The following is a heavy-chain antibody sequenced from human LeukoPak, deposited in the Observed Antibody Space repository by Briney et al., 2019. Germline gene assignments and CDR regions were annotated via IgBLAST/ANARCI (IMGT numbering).Heavy chain of an antibody. V-gene: IGHV3-7*01. CDR2: IKQDGSEK. D-gene: IGHD2-15*01. J-gene: IGHJ4*02. CDR1: GIILSSYW. CDR3: ARSVFSGVVAAQHEFDD. Sequence: GGSLRLSCAASGIILSSYWMSWVRQAPGKGLEWVANIKQDGSEKWYVDSVKGRFTISRDNAKNSVHLQMNSLRAEDTAVYYCARSVFSGVVAAQHEFDDWGQGTLVTVSS.